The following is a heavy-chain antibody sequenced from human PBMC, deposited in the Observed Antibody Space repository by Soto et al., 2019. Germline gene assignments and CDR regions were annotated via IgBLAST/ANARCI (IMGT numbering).Heavy chain of an antibody. Sequence: GSLRLSCTASGFPFNNYYMTWVRQASGKGLEWVASIKEDGNEKYYADSVKGRFTISRDNAKNSMSLQMNSLGVEDTAVYFCTRGAGGWNYYYAMDACGPGATVTVSS. D-gene: IGHD6-19*01. CDR1: GFPFNNYY. V-gene: IGHV3-7*03. CDR2: IKEDGNEK. CDR3: TRGAGGWNYYYAMDA. J-gene: IGHJ6*02.